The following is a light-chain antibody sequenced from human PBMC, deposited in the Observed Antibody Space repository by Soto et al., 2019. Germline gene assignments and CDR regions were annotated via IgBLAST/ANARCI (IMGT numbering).Light chain of an antibody. CDR3: SSYTSSSTLV. CDR2: EVE. J-gene: IGLJ1*01. V-gene: IGLV2-14*01. CDR1: GRDIGAYNY. Sequence: QSVLTQPASVSGSPGQSITISCTGSGRDIGAYNYVSWYQQHPGKAPKLIIYEVENRPSGVSNRFSASKSAFTASLTISGLQAEDEADYYCSSYTSSSTLVFGTGTKVTVL.